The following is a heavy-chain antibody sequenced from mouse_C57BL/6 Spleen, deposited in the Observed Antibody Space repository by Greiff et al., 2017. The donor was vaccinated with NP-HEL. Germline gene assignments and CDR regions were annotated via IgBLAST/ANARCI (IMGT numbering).Heavy chain of an antibody. D-gene: IGHD2-4*01. CDR2: IYPGSGST. CDR3: AREGGTTMRYLDY. J-gene: IGHJ2*01. V-gene: IGHV1-55*01. CDR1: GYTFTSYW. Sequence: QVQLQQPGAELVKPGASVKMSCKASGYTFTSYWITWVKQRPGQGLEWIGDIYPGSGSTNYNEKFKSKATLTVDTSSSTAYMQLSSLTSEDAAVYYGAREGGTTMRYLDYWGQGTTLTVSS.